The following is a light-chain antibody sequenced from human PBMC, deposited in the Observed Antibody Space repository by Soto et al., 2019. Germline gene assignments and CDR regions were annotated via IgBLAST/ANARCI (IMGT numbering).Light chain of an antibody. V-gene: IGKV3-20*01. Sequence: EVVLTQSPGTLSLSPGERVTLSCRASQSVASSYLAWYQQKPGRAPRLLFYSASSRATGIPGRFSGSGSGTDFTLTISRLEPEDFAVYYCHHVGSFPETFGQGTNVE. J-gene: IGKJ1*01. CDR3: HHVGSFPET. CDR1: QSVASSY. CDR2: SAS.